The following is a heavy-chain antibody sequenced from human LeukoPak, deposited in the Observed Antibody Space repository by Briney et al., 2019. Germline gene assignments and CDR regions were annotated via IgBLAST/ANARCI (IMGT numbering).Heavy chain of an antibody. CDR1: GFTFSDYY. V-gene: IGHV3-11*04. D-gene: IGHD2-15*01. J-gene: IGHJ4*02. CDR3: ARVRCSGGSCLVNY. CDR2: ISSSGSTI. Sequence: PGGSLRLSCAASGFTFSDYYMSWIRQAPGKGLEWVSYISSSGSTIYYADSVKGRFTISRDNAKNSLYLQMNSLRAEDTDVYYCARVRCSGGSCLVNYWGQGTLVTVSS.